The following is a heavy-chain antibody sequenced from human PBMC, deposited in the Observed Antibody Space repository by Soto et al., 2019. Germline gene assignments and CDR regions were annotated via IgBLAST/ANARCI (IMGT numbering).Heavy chain of an antibody. CDR1: GFTFSSYA. D-gene: IGHD6-13*01. V-gene: IGHV3-30-3*01. CDR2: ISYDGSNK. Sequence: GGSLRLSCAASGFTFSSYAMHWVRQAPGKGLEWVAVISYDGSNKYYADSVKGRFTISRDNSKNTLYLQMNSLRAEDTAVYYCNALSWYIAYWGQGTLVTVSS. J-gene: IGHJ4*02. CDR3: NALSWYIAY.